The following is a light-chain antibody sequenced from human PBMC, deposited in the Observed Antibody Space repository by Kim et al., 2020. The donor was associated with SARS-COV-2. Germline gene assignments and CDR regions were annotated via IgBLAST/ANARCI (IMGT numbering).Light chain of an antibody. CDR1: QSVLYHSNNKNY. CDR3: QQYYSIPWT. CDR2: WAS. V-gene: IGKV4-1*01. J-gene: IGKJ1*01. Sequence: ATINCKSSQSVLYHSNNKNYLAWYQQKPGQPPKLLIYWASTRESGVPDRFSGSGSGTDFTLTISSLQAEDVAVYYCQQYYSIPWTFGQGTKVDIK.